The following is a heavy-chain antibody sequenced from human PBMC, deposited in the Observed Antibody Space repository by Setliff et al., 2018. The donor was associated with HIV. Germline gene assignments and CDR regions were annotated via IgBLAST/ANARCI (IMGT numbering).Heavy chain of an antibody. CDR2: INHSEGT. J-gene: IGHJ6*04. Sequence: SETLSLTCAAYGGSFDNYFWTWIRQSPERGLEWIGEINHSEGTTYSPYLKSRLTISLDTSKNQISLKLTSVTAADTAVYYCARMVRGLILRGYHYHADVWGKGTTGTVSS. D-gene: IGHD3-10*01. CDR3: ARMVRGLILRGYHYHADV. V-gene: IGHV4-34*01. CDR1: GGSFDNYF.